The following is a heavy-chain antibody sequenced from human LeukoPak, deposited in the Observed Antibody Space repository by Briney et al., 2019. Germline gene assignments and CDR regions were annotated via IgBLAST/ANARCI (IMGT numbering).Heavy chain of an antibody. CDR2: IYYDGNNK. D-gene: IGHD3-10*01. CDR3: ARDSNRFGHRDAFDI. CDR1: GFIFSSSD. V-gene: IGHV3-33*01. J-gene: IGHJ3*02. Sequence: QPGGSLRLSCAASGFIFSSSDMHWVRQAPGKWLEWVAIIYYDGNNKYNADSVKGRFTISRDNSKNMLFLQLNSLRVEDTAVYYCARDSNRFGHRDAFDIWGQGTMVTVSS.